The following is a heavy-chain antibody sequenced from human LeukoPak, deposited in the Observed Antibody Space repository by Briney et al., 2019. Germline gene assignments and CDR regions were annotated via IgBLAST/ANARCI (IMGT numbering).Heavy chain of an antibody. CDR2: TSHDEANK. CDR1: GFTFSTCP. CDR3: ARDEFGSIDY. V-gene: IGHV3-30-3*01. J-gene: IGHJ4*02. D-gene: IGHD3-3*01. Sequence: GGSLRLSCAASGFTFSTCPMHWVRPAPGKGLEWVAVTSHDEANKYYADSVRGRFTISRDNSKNTLYLQMNSLRDEDTAVYYCARDEFGSIDYWGQGTLVTDSS.